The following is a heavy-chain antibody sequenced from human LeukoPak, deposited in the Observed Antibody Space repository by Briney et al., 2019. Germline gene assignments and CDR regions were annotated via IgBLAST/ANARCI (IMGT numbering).Heavy chain of an antibody. Sequence: GASVKVSSKASGYTFTSYYMHWVRQAPGQGLEWMGIINPSGGSTSYAQKFQGRVTMTRDTSTSTVYMELSSLRSEDTAVYYCARAPDGYNYEDYFDYWGQGTLVTVSS. CDR1: GYTFTSYY. CDR3: ARAPDGYNYEDYFDY. J-gene: IGHJ4*02. CDR2: INPSGGST. D-gene: IGHD5-24*01. V-gene: IGHV1-46*01.